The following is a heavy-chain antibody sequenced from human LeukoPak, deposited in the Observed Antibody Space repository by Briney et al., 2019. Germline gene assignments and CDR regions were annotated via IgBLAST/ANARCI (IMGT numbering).Heavy chain of an antibody. V-gene: IGHV3-66*01. Sequence: GGSLRLSCAASGFTVSSNYMSWVRQAPGKGLEWVSVIYSGGSTYYADSVKGRFTISRDNSKNTLYLQMNSLRAEDTAVYYCARDRERVHAFDIWGQGTMVTVSS. CDR1: GFTVSSNY. CDR3: ARDRERVHAFDI. CDR2: IYSGGST. J-gene: IGHJ3*02. D-gene: IGHD1-1*01.